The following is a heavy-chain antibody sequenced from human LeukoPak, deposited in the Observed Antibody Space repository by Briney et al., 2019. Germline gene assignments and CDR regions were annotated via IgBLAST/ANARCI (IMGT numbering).Heavy chain of an antibody. CDR3: ARVTRYFNSRNYYYYMDV. CDR1: GGTFSSYA. CDR2: IIPIFGTA. V-gene: IGHV1-69*05. Sequence: SVKVSCKASGGTFSSYAISWVRQAPGQGLEWMGGIIPIFGTANYAQKFQGRVTITTDESTSTAYMELSSLRSEDTAVYYCARVTRYFNSRNYYYYMDVWGKGTTVTVSS. D-gene: IGHD3-9*01. J-gene: IGHJ6*03.